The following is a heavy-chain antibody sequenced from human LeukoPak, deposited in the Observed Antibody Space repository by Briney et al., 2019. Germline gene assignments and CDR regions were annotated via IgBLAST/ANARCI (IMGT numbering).Heavy chain of an antibody. V-gene: IGHV3-48*03. Sequence: PGGSLRLSCAASGFTFSSYEMNWVRQAPGKGLEWVSYISSSGSTIYYADSVKGRFTISRDNAKNSLYLQMNSLRAEDTAVYYCARSGPVVVTATVDYWGQGTLVTVSS. CDR3: ARSGPVVVTATVDY. J-gene: IGHJ4*02. CDR1: GFTFSSYE. D-gene: IGHD2-21*02. CDR2: ISSSGSTI.